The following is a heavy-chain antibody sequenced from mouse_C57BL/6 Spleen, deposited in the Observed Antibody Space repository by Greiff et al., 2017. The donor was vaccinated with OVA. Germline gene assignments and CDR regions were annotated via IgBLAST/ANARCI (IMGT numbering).Heavy chain of an antibody. CDR2: ISGGGGNT. D-gene: IGHD1-1*01. CDR3: ARRGYYGSLGAMDY. CDR1: GFTFSSYT. V-gene: IGHV5-9*01. J-gene: IGHJ4*01. Sequence: DVKLVESGGGLVKPGGSLKLSCAASGFTFSSYTMSWVRQTPEKRLEWVATISGGGGNTYYPDSVKGRFTISRDNAKNTLYLQMSSLRSEDTALYYCARRGYYGSLGAMDYWGQGTSVTVSS.